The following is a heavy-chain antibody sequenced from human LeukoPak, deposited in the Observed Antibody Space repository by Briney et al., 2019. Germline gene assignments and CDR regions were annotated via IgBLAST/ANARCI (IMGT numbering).Heavy chain of an antibody. CDR3: ASLQAMAGTFDY. J-gene: IGHJ4*02. Sequence: SQTLSLTCTVSGGSISSGGYYWSWIRQHPGKGLEWIGYIYYSGSTYYNPSLKSRVTISVDTSKNQFSLKLSSVTAADTAVYYCASLQAMAGTFDYWGQGTLVTVSS. D-gene: IGHD6-19*01. CDR2: IYYSGST. V-gene: IGHV4-31*03. CDR1: GGSISSGGYY.